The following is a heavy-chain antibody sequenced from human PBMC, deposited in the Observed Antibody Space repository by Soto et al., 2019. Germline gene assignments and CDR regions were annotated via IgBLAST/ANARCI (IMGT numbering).Heavy chain of an antibody. CDR3: ARGTVWFDP. J-gene: IGHJ5*02. Sequence: TLSLTCTVSGGSISSYYWSWIRQPPGKGLEWIGYIYYSGSTNYNPSLKSRVTISVDTSKNQFSLKLSSVTAADTAVYYCARGTVWFDPWGQGTLVTVSS. CDR2: IYYSGST. CDR1: GGSISSYY. V-gene: IGHV4-59*01. D-gene: IGHD4-17*01.